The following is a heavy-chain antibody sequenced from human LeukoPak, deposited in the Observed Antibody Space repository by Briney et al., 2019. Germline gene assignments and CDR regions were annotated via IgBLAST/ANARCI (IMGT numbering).Heavy chain of an antibody. V-gene: IGHV1-8*01. CDR3: ARGPGPYYYYYYMDV. CDR2: MNPNSCNT. Sequence: ASVKVSCKASGYTFTSYDINWVRQATGQGLEWMGWMNPNSCNTGYAQKFQGRVTMTRNTSISTAYMELSSLRSEDTAVYYCARGPGPYYYYYYMDVWGKGTTVTVSS. J-gene: IGHJ6*03. CDR1: GYTFTSYD.